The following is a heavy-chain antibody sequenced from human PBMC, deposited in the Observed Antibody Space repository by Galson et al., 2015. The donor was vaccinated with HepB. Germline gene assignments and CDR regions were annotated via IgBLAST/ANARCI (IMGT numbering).Heavy chain of an antibody. Sequence: SLRLSCAASGFTFSSYAMHWVRQAPGKGLEWVAVISYDGSNKYYADSVKGRFTISRDNSKNTLYLQMNSLRAEDTAVYYCARARTVTQFGDWGQGTLVTVSS. V-gene: IGHV3-30*04. D-gene: IGHD4-17*01. CDR2: ISYDGSNK. CDR1: GFTFSSYA. J-gene: IGHJ4*02. CDR3: ARARTVTQFGD.